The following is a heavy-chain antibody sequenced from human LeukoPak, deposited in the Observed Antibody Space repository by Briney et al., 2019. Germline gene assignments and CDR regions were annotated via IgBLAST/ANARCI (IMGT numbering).Heavy chain of an antibody. V-gene: IGHV1-18*01. J-gene: IGHJ4*02. CDR1: GYTFTSYG. CDR3: ASLGYCTNGVCPQFDY. CDR2: ISAYNGNT. Sequence: GASVKVSCKASGYTFTSYGISWVRQAPGQGLEWMGWISAYNGNTNYAQKLQGRVTMTTDTSTSTAYMELRSLRADDTAVYYGASLGYCTNGVCPQFDYWGEGTLVTVSS. D-gene: IGHD2-8*01.